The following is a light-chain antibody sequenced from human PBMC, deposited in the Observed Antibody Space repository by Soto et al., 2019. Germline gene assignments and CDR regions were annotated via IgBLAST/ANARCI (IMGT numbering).Light chain of an antibody. CDR1: QSVLYSSNNKNY. V-gene: IGKV4-1*01. J-gene: IGKJ1*01. CDR2: WAS. CDR3: QQYYSTLWT. Sequence: DIVMTQSPDSLAVYLGERASINCKSSQSVLYSSNNKNYLAWYQQKPGQPPKLLIYWASTRESGVPDRFSGSGSGTDFTLTISSLQAEDVALYYCQQYYSTLWTFGQGTKVEIK.